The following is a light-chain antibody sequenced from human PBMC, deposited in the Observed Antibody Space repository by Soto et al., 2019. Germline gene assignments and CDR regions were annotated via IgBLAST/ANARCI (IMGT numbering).Light chain of an antibody. CDR1: QSLLHANGYNY. CDR3: MQALQTPLT. CDR2: LVS. J-gene: IGKJ4*01. Sequence: DIVMTQSPLSLPVTPGEPASMSCRSSQSLLHANGYNYLAWYLQKPGRSPQLLMFLVSNRSSGVPDRFSGSGSGTDFTLKISRVEAEDVGLYYCMQALQTPLTFGGGTKVEIK. V-gene: IGKV2-28*01.